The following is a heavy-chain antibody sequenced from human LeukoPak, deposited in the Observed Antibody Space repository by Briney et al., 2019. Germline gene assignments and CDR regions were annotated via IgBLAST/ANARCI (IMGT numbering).Heavy chain of an antibody. Sequence: SETLSLTCTVSGYFISSGYYWGWIRQSPGKGLEWIGTISHYGSTDYNPSLKSRVTISVDTSENQFSLKLSSVTAADTAVYYCARGRSRFQHWGQGTLVTVSS. J-gene: IGHJ1*01. CDR2: ISHYGST. CDR3: ARGRSRFQH. V-gene: IGHV4-38-2*02. CDR1: GYFISSGYY. D-gene: IGHD1-14*01.